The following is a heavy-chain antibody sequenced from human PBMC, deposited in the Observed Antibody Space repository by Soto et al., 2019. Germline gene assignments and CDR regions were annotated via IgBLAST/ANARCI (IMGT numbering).Heavy chain of an antibody. CDR1: GFTVDDYA. CDR3: AKGAEAVTFNYAMDV. CDR2: ISWNSGTI. V-gene: IGHV3-9*01. D-gene: IGHD4-4*01. Sequence: EVQLVESGGGLVQPGRSLRLSCAASGFTVDDYAMHWVRQAPGKGLEWVSGISWNSGTIGYADSVKGRFTISRDNAENSLYLQMSSLRADDTALYYCAKGAEAVTFNYAMDVWGQGTTVTVSS. J-gene: IGHJ6*02.